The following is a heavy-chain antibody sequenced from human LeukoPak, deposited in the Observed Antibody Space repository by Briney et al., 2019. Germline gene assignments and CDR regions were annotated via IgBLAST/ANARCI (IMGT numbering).Heavy chain of an antibody. J-gene: IGHJ4*02. D-gene: IGHD1-26*01. CDR1: GYTFTGYY. CDR3: ARDWGGSSLWYFDY. CDR2: INPNSGGT. V-gene: IGHV1-2*02. Sequence: ASVKVSCKASGYTFTGYYIQWVRQAPGQGREWMGWINPNSGGTNYAQKFQGRVTMTRDTSISKAYMELSRLRSDDTAVYYCARDWGGSSLWYFDYWGQGALVTVSS.